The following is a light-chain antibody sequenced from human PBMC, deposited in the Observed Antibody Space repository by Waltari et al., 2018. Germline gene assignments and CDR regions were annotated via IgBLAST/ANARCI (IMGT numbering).Light chain of an antibody. CDR2: EYN. CDR3: QSYAVSNPDWV. V-gene: IGLV6-57*04. CDR1: SGSIASNY. Sequence: NFMLTQPHSVSESPGKTVTISCTRSSGSIASNYVQWYQQRPGRAPTTVIYEYNRIPPGAPGGPPPVWVCEFTRDTVGVPGRVSASTDTSSNAAPITISGLKTEDEADYYCQSYAVSNPDWVFGGGTKLTVL. J-gene: IGLJ3*02.